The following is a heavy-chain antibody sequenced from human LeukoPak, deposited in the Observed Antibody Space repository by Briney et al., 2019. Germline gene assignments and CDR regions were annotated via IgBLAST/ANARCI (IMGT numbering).Heavy chain of an antibody. D-gene: IGHD1-26*01. CDR2: INPSGGST. CDR3: ASIVGATSAFDI. V-gene: IGHV1-46*01. J-gene: IGHJ4*02. Sequence: ASVKVSCKASGYTFTSYYMHWVRQAPGQGLEWMGIINPSGGSTSYTQKFQGRVTMTRDTSTSTVYMELSSLRSEDTAVYYCASIVGATSAFDIWGQGTLVTVSS. CDR1: GYTFTSYY.